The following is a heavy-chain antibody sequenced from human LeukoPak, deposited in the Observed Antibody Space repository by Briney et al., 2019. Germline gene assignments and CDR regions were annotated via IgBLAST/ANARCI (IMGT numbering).Heavy chain of an antibody. CDR3: ARGTYSSGWYYLY. D-gene: IGHD6-19*01. V-gene: IGHV3-30*04. CDR1: GFTFSSNA. CDR2: ISYDGSNK. J-gene: IGHJ4*02. Sequence: GSLRLSCAASGFTFSSNAMHWVRKAPGKGLEWVAVISYDGSNKYYADSVKGRFTISRDNSKNTLYLQMNSLRAEDTAVYYCARGTYSSGWYYLYWGQGTLVTVSS.